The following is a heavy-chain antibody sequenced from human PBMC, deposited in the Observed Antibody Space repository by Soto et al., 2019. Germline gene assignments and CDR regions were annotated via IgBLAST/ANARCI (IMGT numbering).Heavy chain of an antibody. CDR3: AKGRIAVAAGALDV. D-gene: IGHD6-19*01. Sequence: QVRLLESGGGVVQPGTSLRVSCAASGFPFNKYGMHWLRKAPGKGLEWVAAIWYDGSNTYYGESVKGRCTISRDNSRNTLYLQMDNVRVDDTAVYFCAKGRIAVAAGALDVWCPGTNVTVSS. CDR1: GFPFNKYG. V-gene: IGHV3-33*03. J-gene: IGHJ3*01. CDR2: IWYDGSNT.